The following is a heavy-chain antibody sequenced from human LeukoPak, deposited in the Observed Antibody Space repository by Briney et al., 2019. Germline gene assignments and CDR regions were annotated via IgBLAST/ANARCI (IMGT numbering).Heavy chain of an antibody. CDR1: GFIFSDYH. D-gene: IGHD3-3*01. CDR3: AKDWSGQNWFDP. Sequence: PGGSLRLSCAASGFIFSDYHMTWIRQAPGKGLEWVSYISSTANIIGYADSVKGRFTIFRDNAKNSLYLQMNSLRAEDTAVYYCAKDWSGQNWFDPWGQGTLVTVSS. CDR2: ISSTANII. J-gene: IGHJ5*02. V-gene: IGHV3-11*01.